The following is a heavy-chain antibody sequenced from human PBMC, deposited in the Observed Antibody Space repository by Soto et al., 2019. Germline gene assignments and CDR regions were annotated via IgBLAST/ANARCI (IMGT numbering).Heavy chain of an antibody. V-gene: IGHV4-59*01. J-gene: IGHJ4*02. CDR2: IYYSGST. Sequence: ASETLSLTCTVSGGSISSYYWSWIRQPPGKGLEWIGYIYYSGSTNYNPSLKSRVNISVDTSKNQFSLKMSSVTAADTAVYYCARGLGNGVTFGGVIVPYYFDYWGQGTLVTVSS. D-gene: IGHD3-16*02. CDR1: GGSISSYY. CDR3: ARGLGNGVTFGGVIVPYYFDY.